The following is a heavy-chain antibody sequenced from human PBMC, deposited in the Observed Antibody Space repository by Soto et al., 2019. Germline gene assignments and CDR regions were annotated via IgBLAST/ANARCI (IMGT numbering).Heavy chain of an antibody. V-gene: IGHV4-30-4*01. CDR1: GGSISSGDYC. Sequence: SETLSLTCTVSGGSISSGDYCWTWIRQSPGKSLEWIGYIYNSGATYDNPSLRSRLTISVDTSKNQFYLKLSFVTAADTAVYYCASARLHYRTVDYWGQGTLVTVSS. CDR2: IYNSGAT. J-gene: IGHJ4*02. D-gene: IGHD4-4*01. CDR3: ASARLHYRTVDY.